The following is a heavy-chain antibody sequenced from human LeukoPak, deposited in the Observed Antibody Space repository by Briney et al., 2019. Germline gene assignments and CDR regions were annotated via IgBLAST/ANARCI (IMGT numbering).Heavy chain of an antibody. CDR1: GFTFSSYA. CDR2: ISGSGGNT. D-gene: IGHD3-22*01. V-gene: IGHV3-23*01. Sequence: GGSLRLSCAASGFTFSSYAMSWVREAPGKGLEWVSAISGSGGNTYYADSVQGRFTISRDNSKNTLYLQMNSLRAEDTAVYYCAKDGPLTYYYDSSGYSPFDYWGQGTLVTVPS. CDR3: AKDGPLTYYYDSSGYSPFDY. J-gene: IGHJ4*02.